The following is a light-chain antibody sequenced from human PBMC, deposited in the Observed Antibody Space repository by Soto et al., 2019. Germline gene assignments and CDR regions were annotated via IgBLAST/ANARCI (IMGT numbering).Light chain of an antibody. V-gene: IGLV2-14*01. CDR2: DVS. CDR3: SSYTRTYTLV. J-gene: IGLJ1*01. Sequence: QSAPTQPASVSGSPGQSITISCTGTSSDVGGYHYVSWYQQHPGKAPKLMIYDVSDRPSGVSTRFSGSKSGYTASLTISGLQAEDEADYFCSSYTRTYTLVFGTGTKLTVL. CDR1: SSDVGGYHY.